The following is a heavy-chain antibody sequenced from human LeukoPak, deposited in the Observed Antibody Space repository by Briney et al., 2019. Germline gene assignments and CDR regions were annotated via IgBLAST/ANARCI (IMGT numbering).Heavy chain of an antibody. CDR1: GGSFSGYY. CDR2: INYSGST. Sequence: SETLSLTCAVYGGSFSGYYWSWIRQPPGKGLEWIGEINYSGSTNYNPSLKSRVTISVDTSKNQFSLKLSSVTAADTAVYYCARRRYYDSTGYLEWGQGTLVTVTS. J-gene: IGHJ1*01. D-gene: IGHD3-22*01. V-gene: IGHV4-34*01. CDR3: ARRRYYDSTGYLE.